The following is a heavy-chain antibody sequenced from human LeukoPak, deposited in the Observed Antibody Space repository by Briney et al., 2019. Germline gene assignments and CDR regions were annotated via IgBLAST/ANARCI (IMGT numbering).Heavy chain of an antibody. D-gene: IGHD4-17*01. CDR1: GFTVSSNY. Sequence: GGSLRLSCAASGFTVSSNYMSWVRQAPGKGLEWVSVIYTGVSTYYADPVKGRFTISRDNSKNTLYLQMNSLRAEDTAVYYCARTVGYGDYHWFDPWGQGTLVTVSS. CDR2: IYTGVST. J-gene: IGHJ5*02. V-gene: IGHV3-53*01. CDR3: ARTVGYGDYHWFDP.